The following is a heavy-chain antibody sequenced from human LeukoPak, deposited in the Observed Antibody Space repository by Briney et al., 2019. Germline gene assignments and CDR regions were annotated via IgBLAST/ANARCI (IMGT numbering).Heavy chain of an antibody. Sequence: SVKVSCKASGGTFSSYAISWVRQAPGQGLEWMGGIIPIFGTVNYAQKFQGRVTITADESTSTAYMELSSLRSEDTAVYYCARGPFKTYDFWSGYYRDPAGAFDIWGQGTMVTVSS. CDR3: ARGPFKTYDFWSGYYRDPAGAFDI. V-gene: IGHV1-69*13. CDR2: IIPIFGTV. D-gene: IGHD3-3*01. J-gene: IGHJ3*02. CDR1: GGTFSSYA.